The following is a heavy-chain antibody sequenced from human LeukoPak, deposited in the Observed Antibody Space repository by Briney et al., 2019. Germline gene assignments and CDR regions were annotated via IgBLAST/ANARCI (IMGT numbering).Heavy chain of an antibody. CDR3: ESGILPGPLSYAGIYA. V-gene: IGHV1-2*02. CDR2: INPNSGGT. CDR1: GYTFTGYY. Sequence: ASVKVSCKASGYTFTGYYMHWVRQAPGPGLEWKGWINPNSGGTNYAQKFQARVTMTRDTAISTAYMELSRLRSYDTAVYYCESGILPGPLSYAGIYAWGQGTTVTVSS. D-gene: IGHD3-9*01. J-gene: IGHJ6*02.